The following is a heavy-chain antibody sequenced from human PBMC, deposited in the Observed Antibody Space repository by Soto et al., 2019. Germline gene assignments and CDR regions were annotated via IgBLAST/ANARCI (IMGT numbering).Heavy chain of an antibody. CDR3: ARKDTAMVMGYYYGMDV. CDR2: IWYDGSNK. CDR1: GFTFSSYG. J-gene: IGHJ6*02. Sequence: GGSLRLSCAASGFTFSSYGMHWVRQAPGKGLEWVAVIWYDGSNKYYADSVKGRITISRDNSKNTLYLQMNSLRAEDTAVYYCARKDTAMVMGYYYGMDVWGQGTTVTVSS. V-gene: IGHV3-33*01. D-gene: IGHD5-18*01.